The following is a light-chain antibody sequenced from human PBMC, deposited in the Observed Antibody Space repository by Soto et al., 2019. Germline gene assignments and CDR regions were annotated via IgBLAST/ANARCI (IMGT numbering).Light chain of an antibody. CDR1: QSVSSY. CDR2: DAS. J-gene: IGKJ4*01. V-gene: IGKV3-11*01. Sequence: EIVLTQSPATLSLSPGERATLSCRASQSVSSYLAWYQQKPGQAPRLLIYDASNRATGIPARFSGSGSGADFTLTISSLEAEDFAVYYCQQRSNWLASGGGTKVELK. CDR3: QQRSNWLA.